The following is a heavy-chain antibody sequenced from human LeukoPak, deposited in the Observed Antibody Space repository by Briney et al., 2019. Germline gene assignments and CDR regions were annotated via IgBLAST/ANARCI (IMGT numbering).Heavy chain of an antibody. J-gene: IGHJ4*02. CDR2: ISGSGGST. D-gene: IGHD3-22*01. Sequence: GGSLRLSCAASGFTFSSYAMSWVRQAPGKGLEWVSAISGSGGSTYYADSVKGRFTISRDNSKNTLYLQMNSLRAEDTAVYYCAKSGYYDSSGPGDYWGQGTLVTVSS. CDR1: GFTFSSYA. V-gene: IGHV3-23*01. CDR3: AKSGYYDSSGPGDY.